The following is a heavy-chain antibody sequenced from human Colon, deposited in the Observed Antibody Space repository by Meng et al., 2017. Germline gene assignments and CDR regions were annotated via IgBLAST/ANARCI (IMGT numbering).Heavy chain of an antibody. J-gene: IGHJ2*01. V-gene: IGHV4-30-4*01. CDR3: ARVGWRQWSFDL. D-gene: IGHD5-18*01. CDR2: IYYSGST. CDR1: GGSISSGHYY. Sequence: VQLQESGPVLVNPSKTLSLTSAVSGGSISSGHYYLSWIRQPPGKGLELIRHIYYSGSTSYNPSLKSRVTIAVDTSNNQFSLKLISVTAADTAVYYCARVGWRQWSFDLWGRGTLVTVSS.